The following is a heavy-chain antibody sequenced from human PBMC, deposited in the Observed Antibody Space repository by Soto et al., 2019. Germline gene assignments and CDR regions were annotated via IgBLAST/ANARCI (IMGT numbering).Heavy chain of an antibody. CDR3: ARGYSYAQAED. CDR1: GFTFSSYG. V-gene: IGHV3-33*01. J-gene: IGHJ4*02. D-gene: IGHD5-18*01. CDR2: IWYDGSNK. Sequence: QVQLVESGGGVVQPGRSLRLSCAASGFTFSSYGMHWVRQAPGKGLEWVAVIWYDGSNKYYADSVKGRFTISRDNSKNTLYLQMNSLRAEDTAVYYCARGYSYAQAEDWGQGTLVTVSS.